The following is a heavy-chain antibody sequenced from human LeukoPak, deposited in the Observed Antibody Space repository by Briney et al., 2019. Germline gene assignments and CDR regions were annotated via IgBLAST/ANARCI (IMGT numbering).Heavy chain of an antibody. CDR3: ATIKRGNIFGYFDF. D-gene: IGHD5-18*01. V-gene: IGHV4-59*11. J-gene: IGHJ4*02. CDR1: GDSMNSHY. CDR2: MLDTVTT. Sequence: SETLSLTCSVSGDSMNSHYWSWVRQPPGEGLEWIGYMLDTVTTKDNPSLKSRFTLSADMSKNQFSLRLTSVTAADTAVYYCATIKRGNIFGYFDFWGQGILVTVSS.